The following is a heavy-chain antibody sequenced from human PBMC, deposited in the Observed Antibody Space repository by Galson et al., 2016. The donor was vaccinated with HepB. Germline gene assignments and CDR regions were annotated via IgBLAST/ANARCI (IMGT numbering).Heavy chain of an antibody. CDR1: GFTFSGYG. CDR3: AKGGEGIDVILDF. V-gene: IGHV3-30*18. CDR2: ISHAGTKT. J-gene: IGHJ4*02. D-gene: IGHD6-13*01. Sequence: SLRLSCAASGFTFSGYGMHWVRQAPGKGLEWVALISHAGTKTFYADSVKGRFTISRDRSKNTLFLQMNSLRAEDTAVYYCAKGGEGIDVILDFRGQGTLVTVSS.